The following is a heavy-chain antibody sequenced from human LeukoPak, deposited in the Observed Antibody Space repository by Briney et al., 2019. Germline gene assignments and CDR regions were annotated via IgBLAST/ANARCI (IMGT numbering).Heavy chain of an antibody. D-gene: IGHD2-15*01. CDR2: IYYSGST. CDR1: GGSISSGGYY. V-gene: IGHV4-31*03. CDR3: ARAGFCSGSDCYSRFDY. Sequence: PSETLSLTCTVSGGSISSGGYYWSWIRQHPGKGLEWIGYIYYSGSTYYNPSLKSRVTISVDTSKNHFSLQLNSVTPEDTAVYYCARAGFCSGSDCYSRFDYWGQGTLVTVSS. J-gene: IGHJ4*01.